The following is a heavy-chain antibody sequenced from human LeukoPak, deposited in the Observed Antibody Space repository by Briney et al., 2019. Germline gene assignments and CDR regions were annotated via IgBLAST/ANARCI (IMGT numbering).Heavy chain of an antibody. CDR1: GYTFTSYD. Sequence: ASVKVSCKASGYTFTSYDISWVRQATGQGLEWMGYMNPNNDDTGYAQKFQGRVTMTRDTSINTAFMELSSLTSEDTAVYYCARGDSDYGGTDYWGQGTLVTVSS. CDR3: ARGDSDYGGTDY. CDR2: MNPNNDDT. D-gene: IGHD4-17*01. V-gene: IGHV1-8*01. J-gene: IGHJ4*02.